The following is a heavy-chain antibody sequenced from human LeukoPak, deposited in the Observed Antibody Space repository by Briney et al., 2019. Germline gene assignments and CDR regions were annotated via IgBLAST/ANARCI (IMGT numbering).Heavy chain of an antibody. CDR1: GGSISSYY. CDR3: AGTTEGGYTYGYFYYYYMDV. Sequence: SETLSLTCTVSGGSISSYYWSWIRQPPGKGLEWIGYIYYSGSTNYNPSLKSRVTISVDTSKNQFSLKLTSVTAADTAVYYCAGTTEGGYTYGYFYYYYMDVWGKGTPVTISS. CDR2: IYYSGST. J-gene: IGHJ6*03. V-gene: IGHV4-59*01. D-gene: IGHD5-18*01.